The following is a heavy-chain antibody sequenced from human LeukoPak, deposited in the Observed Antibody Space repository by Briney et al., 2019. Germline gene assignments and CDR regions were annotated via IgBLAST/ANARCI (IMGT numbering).Heavy chain of an antibody. V-gene: IGHV1-69*13. CDR3: ASRGITIFGAYYFDY. CDR1: GGTFSSYA. D-gene: IGHD3-3*01. J-gene: IGHJ4*02. Sequence: SVKVSCKASGGTFSSYAISWVRQAPGQGLEWMGGIIPIFGTANYAQKFQGRVTITADESTSTAYMELSSLRSEDTAVYYCASRGITIFGAYYFDYWGQGTLVTVSS. CDR2: IIPIFGTA.